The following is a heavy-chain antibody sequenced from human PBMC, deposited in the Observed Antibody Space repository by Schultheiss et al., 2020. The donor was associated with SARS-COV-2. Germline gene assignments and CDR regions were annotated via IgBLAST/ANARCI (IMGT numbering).Heavy chain of an antibody. CDR2: IYYSGST. CDR1: GGSISSSNW. V-gene: IGHV4-4*02. CDR3: AKGLFYSMIGEYYFDY. J-gene: IGHJ4*02. D-gene: IGHD2-21*01. Sequence: SETLSLTCAVSGGSISSSNWWSWVRQPPGKGLEWIGYIYYSGSTYYNPSLKSRVTISVDTSKNQFSLKLSSVTAADTALYYCAKGLFYSMIGEYYFDYWGQGTLVTVSS.